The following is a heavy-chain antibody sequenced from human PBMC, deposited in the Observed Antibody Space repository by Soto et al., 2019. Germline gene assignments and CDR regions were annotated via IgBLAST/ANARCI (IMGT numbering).Heavy chain of an antibody. CDR2: IYYSGST. D-gene: IGHD3-22*01. Sequence: SETLSLTCTVSGGSISSGGYYWSWIRQHPGKGLEWIGYIYYSGSTYYNPSLKSRVTISVDTSKNQFSLKLSSVTAADTAVYYCARTAEYYYDSSGSIGFDYWGQGTLVTVSS. CDR3: ARTAEYYYDSSGSIGFDY. CDR1: GGSISSGGYY. V-gene: IGHV4-31*03. J-gene: IGHJ4*02.